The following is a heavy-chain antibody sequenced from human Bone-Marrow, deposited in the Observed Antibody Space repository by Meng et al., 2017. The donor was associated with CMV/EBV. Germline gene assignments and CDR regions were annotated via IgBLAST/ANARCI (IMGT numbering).Heavy chain of an antibody. V-gene: IGHV1-2*02. Sequence: ASVKVSCKASGYTFTGYFMHWVRQAPGQGLEWMGWINPNSGGTNYEQKLQGRVTMTRDTSISTAYMELTSLTSDDTAVYYCGRDVTASASLDYWGQGALVTVSS. CDR3: GRDVTASASLDY. CDR2: INPNSGGT. D-gene: IGHD6-13*01. CDR1: GYTFTGYF. J-gene: IGHJ4*02.